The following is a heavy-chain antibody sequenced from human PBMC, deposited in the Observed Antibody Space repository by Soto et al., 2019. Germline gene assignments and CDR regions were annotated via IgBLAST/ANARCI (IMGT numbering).Heavy chain of an antibody. D-gene: IGHD3-9*01. V-gene: IGHV4-59*03. CDR2: IYYTGKT. CDR3: AMIILTGYYGLEP. CDR1: GDSLTSYY. J-gene: IGHJ5*02. Sequence: QVQLQESGPGLVKPSETLSLTCSVSGDSLTSYYWTWVRQPPGKGLEWIGYIYYTGKTNYNPSLKSRGTISMDLSKNQFSLELRSLTAADTAVYYCAMIILTGYYGLEPWGQGTLVIVSA.